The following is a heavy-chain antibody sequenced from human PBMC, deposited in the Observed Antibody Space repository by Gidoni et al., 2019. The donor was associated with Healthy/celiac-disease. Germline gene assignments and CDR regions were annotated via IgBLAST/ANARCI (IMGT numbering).Heavy chain of an antibody. D-gene: IGHD3-22*01. Sequence: QFQLAQSGAEVKKPGSSVKVSCKASGVTFSSYTISWVRQAPGQGLEWMGRIIPILGIANYAQKFQGRVTITADKATSTAYRELSSLRSEDTAVYYCAREGAYYDSSGYYYRYWGQGTLVTVSS. J-gene: IGHJ4*02. CDR2: IIPILGIA. CDR1: GVTFSSYT. CDR3: AREGAYYDSSGYYYRY. V-gene: IGHV1-69*08.